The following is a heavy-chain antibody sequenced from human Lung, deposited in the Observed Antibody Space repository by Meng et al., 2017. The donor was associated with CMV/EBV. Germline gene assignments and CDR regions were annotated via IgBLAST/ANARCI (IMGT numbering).Heavy chain of an antibody. CDR3: ARNLGSIAPEDAFDI. D-gene: IGHD6-13*01. CDR2: IKQDGSEK. J-gene: IGHJ3*02. CDR1: RFTSSSTW. Sequence: AVTRFTSSSTWMGWVSQAPGEGLEWVANIKQDGSEKYYVDSVKGPFTIYRDNAKNSLYLQMNRLRAEDTAVYYSARNLGSIAPEDAFDIWGQGXTVTVSS. V-gene: IGHV3-7*01.